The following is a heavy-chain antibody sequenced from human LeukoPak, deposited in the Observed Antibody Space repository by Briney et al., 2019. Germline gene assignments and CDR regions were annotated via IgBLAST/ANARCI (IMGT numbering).Heavy chain of an antibody. D-gene: IGHD3-10*01. CDR3: ARDHTKGPMADV. V-gene: IGHV1-46*03. Sequence: ASVKVSCKAYGYTFTSYYMHWVRQAPGQGLEWMGIINPSGGSTSYAQKFQGRVTMTRDTSTSTVYMELSSLRSEDTAVYYCARDHTKGPMADVWGKGTTVTVSS. J-gene: IGHJ6*04. CDR2: INPSGGST. CDR1: GYTFTSYY.